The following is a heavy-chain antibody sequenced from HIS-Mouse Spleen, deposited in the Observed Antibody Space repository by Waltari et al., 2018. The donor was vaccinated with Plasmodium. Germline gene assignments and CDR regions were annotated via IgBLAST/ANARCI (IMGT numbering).Heavy chain of an antibody. D-gene: IGHD7-27*01. J-gene: IGHJ4*02. CDR1: GFTVSSYP. Sequence: EVQLLESGGGLVQPGGSMRLSCAGSGFTVSSYPMCGARQAQGKGLEWVSAISGSGGSTYYADSVKGRFTISRDNSKNTLYLQMNSLRAEDTAVYYCAKSSKGTGDLWDYWGQGTLVTVSS. CDR3: AKSSKGTGDLWDY. CDR2: ISGSGGST. V-gene: IGHV3-23*01.